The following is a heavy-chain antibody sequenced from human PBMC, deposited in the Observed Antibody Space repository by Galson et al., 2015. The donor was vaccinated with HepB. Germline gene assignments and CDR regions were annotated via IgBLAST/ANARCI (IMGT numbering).Heavy chain of an antibody. CDR1: GFTVSSNY. Sequence: SLRLSCAASGFTVSSNYMSWVRQAPGKGLEWVSVIYSGGSTYYADSVKGRFTISRDNSKNTLYLQMNSLRAEDTAVYYCARDHVGWPGGYYYMDVWGKGTTVTVSS. V-gene: IGHV3-53*01. D-gene: IGHD6-19*01. CDR2: IYSGGST. J-gene: IGHJ6*03. CDR3: ARDHVGWPGGYYYMDV.